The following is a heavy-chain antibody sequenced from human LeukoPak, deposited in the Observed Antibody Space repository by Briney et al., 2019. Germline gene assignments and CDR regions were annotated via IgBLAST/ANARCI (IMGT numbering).Heavy chain of an antibody. J-gene: IGHJ4*02. CDR1: GFTFSNYA. V-gene: IGHV3-23*01. Sequence: GGSLRLSCAASGFTFSNYAMSWVRQAPGKGLKWVSAITGSGGNTDYADSVKGRFPISRDNSKNTVLLQMNSLRAEDTAVYYCAKWGDYDVLTGYYVSDYWGQGTLVTVSS. CDR3: AKWGDYDVLTGYYVSDY. D-gene: IGHD3-9*01. CDR2: ITGSGGNT.